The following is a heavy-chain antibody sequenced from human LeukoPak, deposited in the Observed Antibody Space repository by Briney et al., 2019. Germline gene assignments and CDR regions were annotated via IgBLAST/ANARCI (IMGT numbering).Heavy chain of an antibody. Sequence: SETLSLTCTVSGGSISSYYWSWIRQPPGKGLEWIGYIYTSGSTNYNPSLKSRVTISVDTSKNQFSLKLSSVTAADTAVYYCARQNDHGGNFDYWGQGTLVTVSS. V-gene: IGHV4-4*09. CDR1: GGSISSYY. D-gene: IGHD4-23*01. J-gene: IGHJ4*02. CDR2: IYTSGST. CDR3: ARQNDHGGNFDY.